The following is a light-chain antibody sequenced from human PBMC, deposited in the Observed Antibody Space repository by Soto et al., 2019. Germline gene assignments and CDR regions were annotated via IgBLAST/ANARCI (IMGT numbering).Light chain of an antibody. Sequence: QSALTQPASVSGSPGQSITISCTGTSSDVGGYNYVSWYQQHPAKAPKVMIYEVSNRPSGVSHRFSGSKSGNTASLTISGLQAEDEADYYCFSYTTSSTLVFGGETKLTVL. V-gene: IGLV2-14*01. CDR1: SSDVGGYNY. CDR3: FSYTTSSTLV. CDR2: EVS. J-gene: IGLJ3*02.